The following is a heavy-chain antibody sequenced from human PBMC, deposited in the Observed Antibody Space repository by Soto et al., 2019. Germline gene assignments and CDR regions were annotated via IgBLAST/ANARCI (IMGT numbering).Heavy chain of an antibody. CDR3: ARPREAGKYYYCVDV. Sequence: GESLKISCKGSGYSFTSYWISWVRQMPGKGLEWMGRIDPSDSYTNYSPSFQGHVTISADKSISTAYLQWSSLKASDTAMYYCARPREAGKYYYCVDVWGQGITVTVSS. J-gene: IGHJ6*02. CDR1: GYSFTSYW. CDR2: IDPSDSYT. D-gene: IGHD6-19*01. V-gene: IGHV5-10-1*01.